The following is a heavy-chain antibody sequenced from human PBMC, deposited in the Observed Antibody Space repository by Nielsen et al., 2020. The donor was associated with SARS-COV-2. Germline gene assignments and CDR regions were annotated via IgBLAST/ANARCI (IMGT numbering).Heavy chain of an antibody. Sequence: ETLSLTCIVSGGPISSDYWSWIRQPPGKGLEWIGYMFYNGRTNYSPSLKSRVTMSVDASKKHFSLKLWSVTAADTALYYCARGYYTVDYWGQGIEVTVSS. CDR2: MFYNGRT. J-gene: IGHJ4*02. CDR1: GGPISSDY. V-gene: IGHV4-59*01. D-gene: IGHD3-3*01. CDR3: ARGYYTVDY.